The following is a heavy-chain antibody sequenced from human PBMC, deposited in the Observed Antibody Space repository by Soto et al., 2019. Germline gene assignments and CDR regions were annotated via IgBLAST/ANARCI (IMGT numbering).Heavy chain of an antibody. Sequence: EGSLRLPCAAPGFTFSIYALHWVRHAPGKGLEWVAVMSPNGNNQYYADSVKGRFTISRDTSKSTLYLQITSLRPDDTAVYYCATRAQFYYDTGRSWGQGTLVTVS. CDR2: MSPNGNNQ. CDR1: GFTFSIYA. V-gene: IGHV3-30-3*01. CDR3: ATRAQFYYDTGRS. J-gene: IGHJ5*02. D-gene: IGHD3-22*01.